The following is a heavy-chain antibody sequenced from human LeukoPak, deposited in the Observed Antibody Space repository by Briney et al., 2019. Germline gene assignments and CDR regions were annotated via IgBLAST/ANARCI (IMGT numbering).Heavy chain of an antibody. V-gene: IGHV3-7*01. D-gene: IGHD4-11*01. CDR1: GFTFSDVW. Sequence: GGSLKLSCAASGFTFSDVWMSWVRQAPGKGLEWVANINQDGRGIYYVDSVKGRFSISRDNTNNLLYLQMNSLRAEDTAMYFCASDSYRSLDCWGQGTLVTVSS. J-gene: IGHJ4*02. CDR2: INQDGRGI. CDR3: ASDSYRSLDC.